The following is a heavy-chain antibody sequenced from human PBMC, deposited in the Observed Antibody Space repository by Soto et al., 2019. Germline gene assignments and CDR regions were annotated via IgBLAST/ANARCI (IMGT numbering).Heavy chain of an antibody. CDR3: ARAGPFITMIVVVIRETYGMDV. J-gene: IGHJ6*02. D-gene: IGHD3-22*01. Sequence: SETLSLTCAVYGGSFSGYYWSWIRQPPGKGLEWIGEINHSGSTNYNPSLKSRVTTSVDTSKNQFSLKLSSVTAADTAVYYCARAGPFITMIVVVIRETYGMDVWGQGTTVTVSS. V-gene: IGHV4-34*01. CDR1: GGSFSGYY. CDR2: INHSGST.